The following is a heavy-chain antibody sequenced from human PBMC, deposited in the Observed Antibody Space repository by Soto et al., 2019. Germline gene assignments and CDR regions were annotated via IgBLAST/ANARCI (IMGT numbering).Heavy chain of an antibody. CDR3: ARENYYYYGMDV. CDR1: GGSFSGYY. J-gene: IGHJ6*02. V-gene: IGHV4-34*01. CDR2: INHSGST. Sequence: SETLSLTCAVYGGSFSGYYWSWVRQPPGKGLEWIGEINHSGSTNYNPSLKSRVTISVDTSKNQFSLKLSSVTAADTAVYYCARENYYYYGMDVWGQGTTVTVSS.